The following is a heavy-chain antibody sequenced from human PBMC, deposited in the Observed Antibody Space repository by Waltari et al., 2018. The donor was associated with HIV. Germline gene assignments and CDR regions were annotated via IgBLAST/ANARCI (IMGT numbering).Heavy chain of an antibody. CDR3: AKDARFLDLDYYYGMDV. CDR2: ISYDGSNK. CDR1: AFTFSSSG. Sequence: QLQLVESGGGLVQPGRSLTLSCAASAFTFSSSGMHWGRQAPGKGLECVAVISYDGSNKYYADSVKGRFTISRDNSKNTLYLQMNSLRAEDTAVYYCAKDARFLDLDYYYGMDVWGQGTTVTVSS. D-gene: IGHD3-3*01. V-gene: IGHV3-30*18. J-gene: IGHJ6*02.